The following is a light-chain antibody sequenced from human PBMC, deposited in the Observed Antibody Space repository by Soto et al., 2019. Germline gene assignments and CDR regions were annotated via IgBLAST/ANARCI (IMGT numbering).Light chain of an antibody. CDR3: QQSGSSLWT. CDR2: DTS. CDR1: QSIGSDS. J-gene: IGKJ1*01. V-gene: IGKV3-20*01. Sequence: EIVLTQSPGTLSLSPGQRATLSCRASQSIGSDSLAWYQQKPGQAPSLLIYDTSTRSTGIPDRFGGSGSGTDCTLTISRLEPEDFAVHSCQQSGSSLWTFGQGTKVEIK.